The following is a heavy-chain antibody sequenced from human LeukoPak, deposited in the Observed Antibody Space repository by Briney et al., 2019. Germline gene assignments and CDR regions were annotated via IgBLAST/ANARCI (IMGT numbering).Heavy chain of an antibody. V-gene: IGHV4-34*01. D-gene: IGHD1-20*01. CDR1: GGSFSGYY. CDR3: VRLQAVTGNFDY. CDR2: INYSGDT. Sequence: SETLSLTCAVYGGSFSGYYWGWIRQPPGKGLEWIETINYSGDTYYNPSLKSRVTISVDSSKNQFSLKLSSVTAADTAVYYCVRLQAVTGNFDYWGQGALVTVSS. J-gene: IGHJ4*02.